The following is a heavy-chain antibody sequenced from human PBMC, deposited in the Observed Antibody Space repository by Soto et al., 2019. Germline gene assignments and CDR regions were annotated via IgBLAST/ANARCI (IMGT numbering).Heavy chain of an antibody. V-gene: IGHV4-59*08. Sequence: SETLCLTCTVSGGSLSSYYGSWIRQPPGKGLEWSGYIYYSGSTNYNPSLKSRVTISVDTSKNQFSLKLSSVTAADTAVYYCARHGWELLGAFDIWGQGTMVT. CDR3: ARHGWELLGAFDI. CDR2: IYYSGST. CDR1: GGSLSSYY. J-gene: IGHJ3*02. D-gene: IGHD1-26*01.